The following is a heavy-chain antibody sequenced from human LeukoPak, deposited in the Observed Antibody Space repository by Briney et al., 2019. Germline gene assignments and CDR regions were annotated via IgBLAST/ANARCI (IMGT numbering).Heavy chain of an antibody. CDR1: GGSISSYY. CDR2: IYTSGST. V-gene: IGHV4-4*07. CDR3: ARAGVTIFGVVIMEY. Sequence: PSETLSLTCTVSGGSISSYYWSWIRQPAGKGLEWIGRIYTSGSTNYNPSLKSRVTISVDTSKNQFSLKLSSVTAADTAVYYCARAGVTIFGVVIMEYWGQGTLVTVSS. D-gene: IGHD3-3*01. J-gene: IGHJ4*02.